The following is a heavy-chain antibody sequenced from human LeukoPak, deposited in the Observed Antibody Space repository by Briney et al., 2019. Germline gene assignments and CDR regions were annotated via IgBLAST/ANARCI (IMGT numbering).Heavy chain of an antibody. Sequence: GASGKVSCKASGYTFTSYYMHWVRQAPGQGLEWMGIINPSGGSTSYAQKFQGRVTMTRDTSTSTVYMELSSLRSEDTAVYYCARSNGVLRYFDWLSDYWGQGTLVTVSS. V-gene: IGHV1-46*01. CDR1: GYTFTSYY. CDR2: INPSGGST. CDR3: ARSNGVLRYFDWLSDY. J-gene: IGHJ4*02. D-gene: IGHD3-9*01.